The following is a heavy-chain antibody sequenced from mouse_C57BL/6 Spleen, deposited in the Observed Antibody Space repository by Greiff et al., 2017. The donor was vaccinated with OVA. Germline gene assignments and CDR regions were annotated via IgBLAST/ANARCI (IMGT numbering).Heavy chain of an antibody. CDR2: ISDGGSYT. Sequence: VQGVESGGGLVKPGGSLKLSCAASGFTFSSYAMSWVRQTPEKRLEWVATISDGGSYTYYPDNVKGRFTISRDNAKNNLYLQMSHLKSEDTAMYYCARGRATSDYFDYWGQGTTLTVSS. CDR3: ARGRATSDYFDY. D-gene: IGHD1-1*01. CDR1: GFTFSSYA. J-gene: IGHJ2*01. V-gene: IGHV5-4*01.